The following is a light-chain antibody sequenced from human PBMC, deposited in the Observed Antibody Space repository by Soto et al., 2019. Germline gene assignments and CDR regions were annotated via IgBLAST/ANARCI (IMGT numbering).Light chain of an antibody. CDR3: AAWDDSLSVL. J-gene: IGLJ2*01. CDR2: RNN. Sequence: QSVLTQPPSASGTPGQRVTISCSGSSSNIGSNYVYWYQQLPGTAPKLLIYRNNQRPSGVPDRFSGSNSGTSASLAISGLRSEDEADYYCAAWDDSLSVLFGGGTKVTVL. V-gene: IGLV1-47*01. CDR1: SSNIGSNY.